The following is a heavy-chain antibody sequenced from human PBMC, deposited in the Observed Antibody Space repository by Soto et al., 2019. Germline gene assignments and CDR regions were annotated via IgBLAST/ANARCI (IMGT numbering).Heavy chain of an antibody. J-gene: IGHJ6*02. Sequence: ASVKVSCKVSGYTLTELSMHWVRQAPGKGLEWMGGFDPEDGETIYAQKFQGRVTMTEDTSTDTAYMELSSLRSEDTAVYYCGADWDGNYYYSGMDVWGQGTTVTVS. D-gene: IGHD1-26*01. V-gene: IGHV1-24*01. CDR2: FDPEDGET. CDR3: GADWDGNYYYSGMDV. CDR1: GYTLTELS.